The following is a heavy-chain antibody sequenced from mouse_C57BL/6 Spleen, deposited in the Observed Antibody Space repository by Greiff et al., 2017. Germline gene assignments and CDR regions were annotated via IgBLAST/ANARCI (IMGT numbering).Heavy chain of an antibody. D-gene: IGHD2-4*01. CDR3: AIYYDYDEYYFDY. Sequence: QVQLQQPGAELVKPGASVKLSCKASGYTFTSYWMQWVKQRPGQGLEWIGELAPSDSYTNYNQKFKGKATLTVDNSSRTAYMQLRSLTSEDSAVYYCAIYYDYDEYYFDYWGQGTTLTVSS. V-gene: IGHV1-50*01. CDR2: LAPSDSYT. CDR1: GYTFTSYW. J-gene: IGHJ2*01.